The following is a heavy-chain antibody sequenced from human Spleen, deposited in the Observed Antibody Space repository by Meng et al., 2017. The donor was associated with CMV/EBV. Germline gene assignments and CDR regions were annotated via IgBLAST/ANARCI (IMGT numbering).Heavy chain of an antibody. CDR1: YY. CDR2: INHSGST. J-gene: IGHJ5*02. Sequence: YYWSWISQPPGKGLEWIGEINHSGSTNYNPSLKSRVTISVDTSKNQFSLKLSSVTAADTAVYYCARGRNSRGFCGSISCDHAPNWFDPWGQGTLVTVSS. D-gene: IGHD2-2*01. V-gene: IGHV4-34*01. CDR3: ARGRNSRGFCGSISCDHAPNWFDP.